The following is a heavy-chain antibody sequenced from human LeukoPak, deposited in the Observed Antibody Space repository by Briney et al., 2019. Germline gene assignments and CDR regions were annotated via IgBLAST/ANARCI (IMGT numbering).Heavy chain of an antibody. CDR3: AREGLYYDSSGYLLG. J-gene: IGHJ4*02. D-gene: IGHD3-22*01. CDR1: GYTFIAYY. Sequence: GASVKVSCKASGYTFIAYYMHWVRQAPGQGLEWMGWINPNSGGTNYAQKFQGRVTMTRDTSISTVYMELSSLRSDDTAVYYCAREGLYYDSSGYLLGWGQGTLVTVST. CDR2: INPNSGGT. V-gene: IGHV1-2*02.